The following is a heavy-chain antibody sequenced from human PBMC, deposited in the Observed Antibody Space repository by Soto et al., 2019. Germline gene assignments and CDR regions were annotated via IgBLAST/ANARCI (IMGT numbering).Heavy chain of an antibody. CDR2: IYPSVSS. V-gene: IGHV4-38-2*02. D-gene: IGHD1-1*01. CDR1: GFAISRGYY. CDR3: AREKVGTTFFDN. Sequence: TSETRSRMWNVSGFAISRGYYCGYVRQPPGKGLECIGSIYPSVSSYHNPSLESRLTLSIDTSKNQFTLKLASVTAADTALYYCAREKVGTTFFDNWGQGTQVTVSS. J-gene: IGHJ4*02.